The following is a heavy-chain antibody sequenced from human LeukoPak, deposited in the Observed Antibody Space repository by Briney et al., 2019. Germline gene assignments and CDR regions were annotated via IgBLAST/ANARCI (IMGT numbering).Heavy chain of an antibody. CDR2: IYSSGST. V-gene: IGHV4-61*09. D-gene: IGHD4-17*01. CDR3: ARSTTVTTYYYSGMDV. Sequence: SQTLSLTCTVSGGSISSGDYYWSWIRQPPGKGLEWIGYIYSSGSTNYNPSLKSRVTISVDTSKNQLSLKLTSVTAADTAVYYCARSTTVTTYYYSGMDVWGQGTTVTVSS. J-gene: IGHJ6*02. CDR1: GGSISSGDYY.